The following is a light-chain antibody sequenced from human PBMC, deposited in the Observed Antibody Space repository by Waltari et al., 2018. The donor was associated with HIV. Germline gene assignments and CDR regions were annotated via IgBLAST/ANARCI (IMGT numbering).Light chain of an antibody. V-gene: IGLV1-47*01. CDR1: NSHTGTKA. Sequence: QSVLTQPPSASGTPGQRVTISCSGSNSHTGTKAAYWFQHLPGTAPKLLIYRTNQRRSGVPDRFSGSKSGTSASLAISGLRSDDEADYYCAAWDDTLSSYVFGTGTTVTV. J-gene: IGLJ1*01. CDR3: AAWDDTLSSYV. CDR2: RTN.